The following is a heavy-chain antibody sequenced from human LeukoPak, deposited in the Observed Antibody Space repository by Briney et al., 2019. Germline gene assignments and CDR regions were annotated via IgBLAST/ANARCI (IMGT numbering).Heavy chain of an antibody. V-gene: IGHV1-18*01. Sequence: GASVKVSCKASGGTFSSYAISWVRQAPGQGLEWMGWISAYNGNTNYAQKLQGGVTMTTDTSTSTAYMELRSLRSDDTAVYYCASGPQLGILDYWGQGTLVTVSS. CDR1: GGTFSSYA. D-gene: IGHD7-27*01. CDR2: ISAYNGNT. J-gene: IGHJ4*02. CDR3: ASGPQLGILDY.